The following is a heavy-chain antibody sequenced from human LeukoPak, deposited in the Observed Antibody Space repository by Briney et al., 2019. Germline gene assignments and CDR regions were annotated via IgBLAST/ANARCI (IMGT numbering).Heavy chain of an antibody. J-gene: IGHJ5*02. CDR1: GGSVNSYY. CDR2: IYDGGST. Sequence: PSETLSLTCTVSGGSVNSYYLSWIRQPDGKTLEWIGRIYDGGSTNYNPSLKSRVTMSVDTSKNQISLKLKSVTAADTAVYYCARDSGTSGEVKFDPWGQGALVTVSS. V-gene: IGHV4-4*07. CDR3: ARDSGTSGEVKFDP. D-gene: IGHD3-10*01.